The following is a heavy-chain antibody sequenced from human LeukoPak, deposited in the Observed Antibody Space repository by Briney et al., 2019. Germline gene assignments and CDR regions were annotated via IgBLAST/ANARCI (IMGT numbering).Heavy chain of an antibody. CDR2: ISPNSTYT. J-gene: IGHJ4*02. V-gene: IGHV3-11*03. D-gene: IGHD6-13*01. CDR3: AAGTAADY. CDR1: GITFSDYY. Sequence: PGGSLILSCAVSGITFSDYYMNWIRQAPGKGLEWISYISPNSTYTDSADSVKGRFTISRDNAKNSLFLQIDSLRVEDTAVYYCAAGTAADYWGQGTLVAVSS.